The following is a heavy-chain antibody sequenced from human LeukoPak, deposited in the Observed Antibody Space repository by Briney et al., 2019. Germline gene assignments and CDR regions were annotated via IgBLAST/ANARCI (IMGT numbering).Heavy chain of an antibody. V-gene: IGHV3-23*01. Sequence: GGSLRLSCAASGFTFSSDAMSWVRQTPGKGLECVSTIRRSDGRTYYVHSLMGRFTISRDNPTNRLYLQIIILRDGDTAVYYCGKSGSRDAVDYWGEGGLVTVCS. CDR2: IRRSDGRT. D-gene: IGHD6-25*01. J-gene: IGHJ4*02. CDR3: GKSGSRDAVDY. CDR1: GFTFSSDA.